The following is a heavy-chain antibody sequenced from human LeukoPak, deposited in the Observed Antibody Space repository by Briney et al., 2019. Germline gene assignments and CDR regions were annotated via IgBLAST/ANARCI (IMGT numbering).Heavy chain of an antibody. Sequence: GGSLRLSCAASGFSFSTYWMHWVRQAPGEGLVWVSRISNDGTTTIYADSVKGRFTISRDNAKNTLYLQMDSLRAEDTAVYYCTRHVDATRWYDPWGQGTLVTVSS. D-gene: IGHD2-15*01. V-gene: IGHV3-74*01. J-gene: IGHJ5*02. CDR2: ISNDGTTT. CDR1: GFSFSTYW. CDR3: TRHVDATRWYDP.